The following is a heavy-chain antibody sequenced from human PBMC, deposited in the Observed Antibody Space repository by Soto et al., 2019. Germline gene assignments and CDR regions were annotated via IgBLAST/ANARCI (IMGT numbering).Heavy chain of an antibody. CDR2: VTTSSDDM. CDR1: GFTFSNYD. D-gene: IGHD6-19*01. CDR3: ARDRIRVAHDAFDI. Sequence: VGSLRLSCAAYGFTFSNYDMNWVRQAPGKGLEWVSSVTTSSDDMYYADSVKGRFTISRDNAKNSLYLQMNSLRAEDTAMYYCARDRIRVAHDAFDIWGQGTLVTVSS. V-gene: IGHV3-21*01. J-gene: IGHJ3*02.